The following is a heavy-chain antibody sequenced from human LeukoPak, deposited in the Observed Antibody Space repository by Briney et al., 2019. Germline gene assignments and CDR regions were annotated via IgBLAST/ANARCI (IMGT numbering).Heavy chain of an antibody. CDR2: INHSGST. J-gene: IGHJ4*02. CDR3: ARATYYYDSSGYYRSYYFDY. Sequence: SETLSLTCAVYGGSFSGYYWSWIRQPPGKGLEWIGEINHSGSTNYNPSLKSRVTISVDTSKNQFSLKLSSVTAADTAVYYCARATYYYDSSGYYRSYYFDYWGQGTLVIVSS. CDR1: GGSFSGYY. D-gene: IGHD3-22*01. V-gene: IGHV4-34*01.